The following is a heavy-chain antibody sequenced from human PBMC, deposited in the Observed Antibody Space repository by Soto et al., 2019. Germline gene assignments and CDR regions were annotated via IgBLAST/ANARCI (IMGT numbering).Heavy chain of an antibody. D-gene: IGHD3-9*01. V-gene: IGHV3-30-3*01. CDR2: ISYDGSNK. Sequence: QVQLVESGGGVVQPGRSLRLSCAASGFTFSSYAMHWVRQAPGKGLEWVAVISYDGSNKYYADSVKGRFTISRDNSKNXLYLQMNSLRAEDTAVYYCARHSFYDILTGYYLDYWGQGTLVTVSS. CDR1: GFTFSSYA. J-gene: IGHJ4*02. CDR3: ARHSFYDILTGYYLDY.